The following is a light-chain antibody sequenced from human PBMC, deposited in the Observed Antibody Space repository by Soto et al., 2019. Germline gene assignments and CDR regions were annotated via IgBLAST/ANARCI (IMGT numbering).Light chain of an antibody. Sequence: DIQMTQSPSSLTASVGDRVTIACRASQDISTWLAWHQQKPGKTPKCLVFGASKLQDGVPSRFNGSGSGAHFTLTISSLQPEDSATDFCQHYNNYPRTFGAGTKVEI. V-gene: IGKV1D-16*01. CDR1: QDISTW. J-gene: IGKJ4*01. CDR2: GAS. CDR3: QHYNNYPRT.